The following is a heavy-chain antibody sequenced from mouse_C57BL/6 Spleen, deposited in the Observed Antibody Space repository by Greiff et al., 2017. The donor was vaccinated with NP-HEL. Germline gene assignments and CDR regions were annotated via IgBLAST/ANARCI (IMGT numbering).Heavy chain of an antibody. CDR2: IYPGSGST. V-gene: IGHV1-55*01. Sequence: QVQLQQPGAELVKPGASVKMSCKASGYTFTSYWITWVKQRPGHGLEWIGDIYPGSGSTNYNEKFKSKATLTVDTSSSTAYMQLSSLTSEDSAVYYCARRDYGSSYDYWGQGTTLTVSS. D-gene: IGHD1-1*01. CDR3: ARRDYGSSYDY. CDR1: GYTFTSYW. J-gene: IGHJ2*01.